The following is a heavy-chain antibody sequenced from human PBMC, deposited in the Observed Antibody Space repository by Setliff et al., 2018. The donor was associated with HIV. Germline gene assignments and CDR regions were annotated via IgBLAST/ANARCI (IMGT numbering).Heavy chain of an antibody. D-gene: IGHD6-19*01. CDR3: ARDDAVGGGYLDY. J-gene: IGHJ4*02. CDR2: ITGGGDKI. V-gene: IGHV3-23*01. CDR1: GFIFSNYG. Sequence: LRLSCAASGFIFSNYGMTWVRQSPGKGLQWLTAITGGGDKIDYINSVKGRFTISRDNSKNMLYLEMTSLRAEDTAVYYCARDDAVGGGYLDYWGQGTLVTVSS.